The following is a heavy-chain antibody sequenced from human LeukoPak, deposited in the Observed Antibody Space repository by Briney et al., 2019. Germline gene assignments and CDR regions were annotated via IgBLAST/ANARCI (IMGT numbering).Heavy chain of an antibody. V-gene: IGHV4-4*07. CDR1: GGSISSYY. CDR2: IYTSGST. Sequence: SETLSLTCTVSGGSISSYYWSWIRQPAGKGLEWIGRIYTSGSTNHNPSLKSRVTMSVDTSKNQFSLKLSSVTAADTAVYYCARAIPTTVTTNAFDIWGQGTMVTVSS. CDR3: ARAIPTTVTTNAFDI. D-gene: IGHD4-17*01. J-gene: IGHJ3*02.